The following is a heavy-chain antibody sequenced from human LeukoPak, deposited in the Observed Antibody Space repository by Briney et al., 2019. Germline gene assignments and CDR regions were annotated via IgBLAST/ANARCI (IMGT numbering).Heavy chain of an antibody. Sequence: GGSLRLSCAASGFTVSGVYMSWVRQAPGKGLEWVSVIYSGGSTYYADSVKGRFTISRDNSKNTLYLQMNSLRAEDTAVYYCARDRYYDSSGSYYGERWFDPWGQGALVTVSS. CDR1: GFTVSGVY. D-gene: IGHD3-22*01. CDR3: ARDRYYDSSGSYYGERWFDP. CDR2: IYSGGST. J-gene: IGHJ5*02. V-gene: IGHV3-53*01.